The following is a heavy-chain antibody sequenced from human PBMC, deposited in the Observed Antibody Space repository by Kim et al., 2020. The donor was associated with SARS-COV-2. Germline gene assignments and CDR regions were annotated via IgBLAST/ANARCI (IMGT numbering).Heavy chain of an antibody. CDR3: ARDDWFGEKEGLRYYYGMDV. Sequence: GGSLRLSCAASGFTFRSYSMNWVRQAPGKGLEWVSSISRSSSYIYYADSVKGRFTISRDNAKNSLYLQMNSLRAEDTAVYYCARDDWFGEKEGLRYYYGMDVWGQGTTVTVSS. J-gene: IGHJ6*02. CDR2: ISRSSSYI. V-gene: IGHV3-21*01. CDR1: GFTFRSYS. D-gene: IGHD3-10*01.